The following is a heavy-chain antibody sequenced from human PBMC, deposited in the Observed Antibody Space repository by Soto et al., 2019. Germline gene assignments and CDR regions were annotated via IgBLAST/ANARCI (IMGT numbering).Heavy chain of an antibody. CDR1: GFTFSSYP. V-gene: IGHV3-23*01. J-gene: IGHJ4*02. Sequence: GGSLTLSCAASGFTFSSYPMSSVRHAPGKGLEWVSSISGSGGSAYYADSVKGRFTISRDNSKNTLYLQMNSLRAEDTAVYHCAKEGDTAMAAFDYWGQGTLVTVSS. D-gene: IGHD5-18*01. CDR3: AKEGDTAMAAFDY. CDR2: ISGSGGSA.